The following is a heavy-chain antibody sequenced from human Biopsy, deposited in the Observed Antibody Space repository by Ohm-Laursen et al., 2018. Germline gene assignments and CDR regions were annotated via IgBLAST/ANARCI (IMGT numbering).Heavy chain of an antibody. V-gene: IGHV3-11*01. Sequence: SLRLSCSASGFSFSDYHKRGIRQAPGRGLEWVSYISGGGTIYYGDSMKGRVTISRDNAKNSLYLQMHSLRAEDTAVYYCARDTRWSPYSMDVWGQGTTVTVSS. CDR3: ARDTRWSPYSMDV. J-gene: IGHJ6*02. D-gene: IGHD4-23*01. CDR1: GFSFSDYH. CDR2: ISGGGTI.